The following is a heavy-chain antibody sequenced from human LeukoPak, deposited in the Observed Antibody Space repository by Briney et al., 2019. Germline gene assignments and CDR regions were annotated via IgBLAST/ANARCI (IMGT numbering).Heavy chain of an antibody. V-gene: IGHV1-69*13. CDR2: IIPIFGTA. J-gene: IGHJ6*02. Sequence: SVKVSCKASGGTFSSYAISWVRQAPGQGLEWMGGIIPIFGTANYAQKFQGRVTITADESTSTAYMELSSLRSEDTAVYYCARAPDLLYGMDVWGQGTTVTVSS. CDR3: ARAPDLLYGMDV. CDR1: GGTFSSYA.